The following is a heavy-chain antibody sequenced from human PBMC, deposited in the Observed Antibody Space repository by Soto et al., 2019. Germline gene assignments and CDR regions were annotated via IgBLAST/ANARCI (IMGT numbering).Heavy chain of an antibody. Sequence: SETLSLTCTVFGVSMSNYYCSWIRQPPGKGLEWLGCVYYSGSTNYNPSLESRVTISVDTSKNQFSLKLSSVTAADTAVYYSTREQTSTVVTQWCEGILVTVS. J-gene: IGHJ4*02. D-gene: IGHD4-17*01. CDR2: VYYSGST. CDR3: TREQTSTVVTQ. V-gene: IGHV4-59*01. CDR1: GVSMSNYY.